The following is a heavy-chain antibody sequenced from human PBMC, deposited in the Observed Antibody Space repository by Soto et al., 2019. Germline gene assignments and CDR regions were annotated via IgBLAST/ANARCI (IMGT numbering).Heavy chain of an antibody. Sequence: GGSLRLSCAASGFTVSSNYMSWVRQAPGKGLEWVSVIYSGGSTYYADSVKGRFTISRDNSKNTLYLQMNSLRAEDTAVYYCARDGAAAYYGMDVWGQGTTVTLSS. D-gene: IGHD6-13*01. J-gene: IGHJ6*02. CDR2: IYSGGST. CDR3: ARDGAAAYYGMDV. CDR1: GFTVSSNY. V-gene: IGHV3-53*01.